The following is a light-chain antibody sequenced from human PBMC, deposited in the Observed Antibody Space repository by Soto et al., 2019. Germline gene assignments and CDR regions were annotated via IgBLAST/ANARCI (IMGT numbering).Light chain of an antibody. CDR2: DAS. Sequence: ETVMTQSPATLSVSPGERATLSCRASHSVSNRLAWYQQRPGQAPRLLIYDASYRVTGVEARFGGSGSGTEFTLTISSLQSEDFAVYYCQQCYDWPYTFGQGTKLEVK. CDR3: QQCYDWPYT. J-gene: IGKJ2*01. V-gene: IGKV3-15*01. CDR1: HSVSNR.